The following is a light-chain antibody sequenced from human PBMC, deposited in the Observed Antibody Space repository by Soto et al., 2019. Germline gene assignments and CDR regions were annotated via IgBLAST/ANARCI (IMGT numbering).Light chain of an antibody. CDR2: GAF. J-gene: IGKJ4*01. CDR3: QQYKKWPPLT. V-gene: IGKV3-15*01. Sequence: EIVMTQSPATLSVSPGETATLSCRASQSVASNLAWYQQKPGQGPRLLIYGAFTRATGIPARFSGSGSGTEFTLTISSLQSEDFAVYYCQQYKKWPPLTFGGGTKVEI. CDR1: QSVASN.